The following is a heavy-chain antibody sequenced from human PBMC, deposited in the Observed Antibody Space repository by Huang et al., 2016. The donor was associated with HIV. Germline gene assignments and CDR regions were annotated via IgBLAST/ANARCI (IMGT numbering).Heavy chain of an antibody. Sequence: EVQLVESGGGLIQPGGSLRLSCAASGFTVSSNYMSWVRQAPGKGLEWVSVINSGCSTYYADAVKGRFTISRDNSKNTLYLQMNSLRAEDTAVYYCARALGLYDTDAFDIWGQGTMVTVSS. D-gene: IGHD3-22*01. V-gene: IGHV3-53*01. CDR3: ARALGLYDTDAFDI. CDR1: GFTVSSNY. CDR2: INSGCST. J-gene: IGHJ3*02.